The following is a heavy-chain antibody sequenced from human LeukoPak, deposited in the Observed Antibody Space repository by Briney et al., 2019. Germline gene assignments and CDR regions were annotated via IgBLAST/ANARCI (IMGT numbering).Heavy chain of an antibody. V-gene: IGHV4-39*06. Sequence: SETLSLTCTVSGGSISGSSSYWGWIRQPPGKGLEWIGSIYFSGTTYYNPSLKSRVTISVDTSKNQFALKLSPVTAADTAVYYCARGPNWIHDYWGQGTLVTVSS. CDR3: ARGPNWIHDY. D-gene: IGHD1-20*01. J-gene: IGHJ4*02. CDR2: IYFSGTT. CDR1: GGSISGSSSY.